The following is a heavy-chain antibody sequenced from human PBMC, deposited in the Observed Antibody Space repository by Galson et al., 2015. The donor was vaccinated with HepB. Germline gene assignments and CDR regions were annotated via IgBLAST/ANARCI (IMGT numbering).Heavy chain of an antibody. Sequence: LSLTCTVSGGSISSGGYYWSWIRQHPGKGLEWIGYIYYSGSTYYNPSLKSRVTISVDTSKNQFSLKLSSVTAADTAVYYCARSSGIAAAGAALDFGYWGQGTLVTVSS. CDR3: ARSSGIAAAGAALDFGY. V-gene: IGHV4-31*03. CDR1: GGSISSGGYY. J-gene: IGHJ4*02. CDR2: IYYSGST. D-gene: IGHD6-13*01.